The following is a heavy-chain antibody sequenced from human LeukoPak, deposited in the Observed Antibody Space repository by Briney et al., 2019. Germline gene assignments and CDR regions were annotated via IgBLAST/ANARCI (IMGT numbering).Heavy chain of an antibody. Sequence: GGSLRLSCAASGFTFSSYGMHWVRQAPGKGLEWVAFIRYDGSNKYYADSVKGRFTISRDISKNTLYLQMNSLRAEDTAAYYCASGYSSAWCFDFWGQGTLVTVSS. CDR1: GFTFSSYG. V-gene: IGHV3-30*02. CDR3: ASGYSSAWCFDF. J-gene: IGHJ4*02. CDR2: IRYDGSNK. D-gene: IGHD6-19*01.